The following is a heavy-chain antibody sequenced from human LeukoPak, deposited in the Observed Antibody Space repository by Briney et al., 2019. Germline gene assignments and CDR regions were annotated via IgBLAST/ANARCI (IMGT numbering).Heavy chain of an antibody. CDR2: IKQDGSEK. J-gene: IGHJ4*02. D-gene: IGHD3-10*01. V-gene: IGHV3-7*01. CDR3: AMRMGTGGELLYYFDY. CDR1: GFTFSSYW. Sequence: PGGSLRLSCAASGFTFSSYWMSWVHQAPGKGLEWVANIKQDGSEKYYVDSVKGRFTISRDTAKNSLYLQMNSLRAEDTAVYYCAMRMGTGGELLYYFDYWGQGTLVTVSS.